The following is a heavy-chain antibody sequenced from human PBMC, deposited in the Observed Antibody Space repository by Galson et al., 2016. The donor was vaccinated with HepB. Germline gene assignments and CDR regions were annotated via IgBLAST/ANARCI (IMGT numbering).Heavy chain of an antibody. CDR2: ISSSSSTI. D-gene: IGHD3-3*01. J-gene: IGHJ4*02. V-gene: IGHV3-48*02. Sequence: SCAASGFTFSSYSMNWVRQAPGKGLEWVSYISSSSSTIYYADSVKGRFTISRDNAKNSLYLQMNSLGDEDTAVYYCARGNRNYDFWSGYYSAYWGQGTLVTVSS. CDR3: ARGNRNYDFWSGYYSAY. CDR1: GFTFSSYS.